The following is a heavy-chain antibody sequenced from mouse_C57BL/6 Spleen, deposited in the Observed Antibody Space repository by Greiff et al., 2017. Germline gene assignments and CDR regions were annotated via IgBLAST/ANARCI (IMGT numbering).Heavy chain of an antibody. D-gene: IGHD1-1*01. J-gene: IGHJ4*01. Sequence: EVQLQQSGPELVKPGASVKISCKASGYTFTDYYMNWVKQSHGKSLEWIGDINPNNGGTSYNQKFKGKATLTVDKSSSTAYMELRSLTSEDSAVYYCARRGITTVVMDYWGQGTSVTVSS. CDR1: GYTFTDYY. CDR3: ARRGITTVVMDY. V-gene: IGHV1-26*01. CDR2: INPNNGGT.